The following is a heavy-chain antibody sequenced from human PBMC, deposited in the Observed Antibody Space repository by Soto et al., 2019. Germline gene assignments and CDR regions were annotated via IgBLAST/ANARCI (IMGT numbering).Heavy chain of an antibody. Sequence: EVELVESGGGLVQPGRSLRLSCEASGFNLDDYAMHWVRQGPGKGLEWVSGISWNSKRKDYADSVKGRFIISRDNEKNSLFLQMNSLKTEDTAFYYCVKANAAVAIMYYVDYWGQGTLLTVSS. CDR2: ISWNSKRK. D-gene: IGHD6-19*01. J-gene: IGHJ4*02. CDR3: VKANAAVAIMYYVDY. CDR1: GFNLDDYA. V-gene: IGHV3-9*01.